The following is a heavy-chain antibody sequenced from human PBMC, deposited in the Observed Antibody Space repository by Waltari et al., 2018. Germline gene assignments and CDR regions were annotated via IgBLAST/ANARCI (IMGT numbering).Heavy chain of an antibody. CDR3: ARVNCSSTSCYGPNRFDP. CDR2: IYYSGST. CDR1: GGSISSYY. Sequence: QVQLQESGPGLVKTSETLSLTCTVSGGSISSYYWSWIRQPPGKGLELIGYIYYSGSTNHNPSLKSRVTIAVDTSKNQFSLKLSSVTAADTAVYYCARVNCSSTSCYGPNRFDPWGQGTLVTVSS. J-gene: IGHJ5*02. V-gene: IGHV4-59*01. D-gene: IGHD2-2*01.